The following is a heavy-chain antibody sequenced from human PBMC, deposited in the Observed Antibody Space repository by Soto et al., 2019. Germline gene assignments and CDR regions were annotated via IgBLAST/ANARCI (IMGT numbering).Heavy chain of an antibody. V-gene: IGHV4-59*01. J-gene: IGHJ5*02. Sequence: PSETLSLTCTVSGGSISSYYWSWIRQPPGKGLEWIGYISYSGATNYNPSLKSRVTMSIDTSKNQFSLKLSSVTAADTAVYYCAREYGSGSYGWFDPWAQGTLVTVSS. CDR2: ISYSGAT. CDR1: GGSISSYY. D-gene: IGHD3-10*01. CDR3: AREYGSGSYGWFDP.